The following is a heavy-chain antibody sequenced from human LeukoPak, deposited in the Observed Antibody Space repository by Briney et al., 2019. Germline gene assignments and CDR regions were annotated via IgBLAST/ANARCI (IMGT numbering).Heavy chain of an antibody. V-gene: IGHV3-53*01. Sequence: GGSLRLSCAASGFTVSSNYMSWVRQAPGKGLEWVSVIYSGGSTYYADSVKGRFTISRDNSKNTLYLQMNSLRAEDTAVYYCARDGVTRGVYFDYWGQGTLVTVSS. D-gene: IGHD2-21*02. CDR2: IYSGGST. CDR3: ARDGVTRGVYFDY. CDR1: GFTVSSNY. J-gene: IGHJ4*02.